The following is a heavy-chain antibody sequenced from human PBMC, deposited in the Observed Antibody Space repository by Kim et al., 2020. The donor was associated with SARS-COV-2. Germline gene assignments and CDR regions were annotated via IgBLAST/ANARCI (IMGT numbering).Heavy chain of an antibody. CDR2: IGIADDT. Sequence: GGSLRLSCAASGFPFSSYDIHWVRQGTGKGLEWVAAIGIADDTYYPDPVKGRFTISREDAKNSLYLQMNNLGAGDTAVYHCVRRAPAAPYFDYWGQGTLVTVSS. CDR3: VRRAPAAPYFDY. D-gene: IGHD6-25*01. V-gene: IGHV3-13*01. J-gene: IGHJ4*02. CDR1: GFPFSSYD.